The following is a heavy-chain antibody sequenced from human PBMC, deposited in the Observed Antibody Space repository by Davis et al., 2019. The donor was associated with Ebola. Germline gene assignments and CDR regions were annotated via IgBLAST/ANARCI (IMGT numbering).Heavy chain of an antibody. CDR3: ARLSSTWSSLYGMDV. Sequence: AASVKVSCKASGYTFINYHMHWLRQAPGQGLEWMGIINPSGDTTIYAQNFQGRVTMTRDTSTSTDYMDLSSLRSEDTAVYFCARLSSTWSSLYGMDVWGQGTTVTVSS. CDR2: INPSGDTT. CDR1: GYTFINYH. V-gene: IGHV1-46*01. J-gene: IGHJ6*02. D-gene: IGHD6-13*01.